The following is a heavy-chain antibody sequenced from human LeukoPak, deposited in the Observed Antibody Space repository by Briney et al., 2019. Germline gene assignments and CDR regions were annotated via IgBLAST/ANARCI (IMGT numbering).Heavy chain of an antibody. J-gene: IGHJ4*02. CDR2: LYYSGSA. Sequence: SETLPLTCTVSCDSTSSYYWSWIRQPPAKELEWIGYLYYSGSANYNPSLKSRVTISIDTSKNQFSLKLSSVTAADTAVYYCARAGSAWGFDCWGQGTLVTVSS. CDR1: CDSTSSYY. D-gene: IGHD6-19*01. CDR3: ARAGSAWGFDC. V-gene: IGHV4-59*01.